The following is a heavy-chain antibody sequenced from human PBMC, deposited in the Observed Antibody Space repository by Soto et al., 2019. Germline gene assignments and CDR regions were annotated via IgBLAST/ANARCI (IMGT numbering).Heavy chain of an antibody. CDR1: GFTFSSYG. D-gene: IGHD3-3*01. Sequence: ALRLSCAASGFTFSSYGMHWVRQAPGKGLEWVAVISYDGSNKYYADSVKGRFTISRDNSKSTLYLQMNSLRAEDTAVYYCAKDRIDFWSGYYESYYGMDVWGQGTTVTVSS. V-gene: IGHV3-30*18. CDR3: AKDRIDFWSGYYESYYGMDV. J-gene: IGHJ6*02. CDR2: ISYDGSNK.